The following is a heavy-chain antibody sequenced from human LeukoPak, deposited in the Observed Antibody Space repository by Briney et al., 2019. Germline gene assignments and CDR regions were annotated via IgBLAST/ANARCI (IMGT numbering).Heavy chain of an antibody. D-gene: IGHD1-26*01. CDR2: IYYGGST. Sequence: KSSETLSLTCTVSGGSISSYYWSWIRQPPGKGLEWIGYIYYGGSTNYNPSLKSRVTISVDTSKNQFSLRLSSVTAADTAVYYCAREEGALFDYWGQGTLVTVSS. V-gene: IGHV4-59*12. J-gene: IGHJ4*02. CDR3: AREEGALFDY. CDR1: GGSISSYY.